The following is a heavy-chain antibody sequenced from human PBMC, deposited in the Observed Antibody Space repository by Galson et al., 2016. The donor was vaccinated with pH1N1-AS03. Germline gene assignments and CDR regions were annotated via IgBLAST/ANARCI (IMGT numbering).Heavy chain of an antibody. Sequence: LSLTCTVSGDSIGQSIYYWGWVRQPPGKGLEWIASIYHRGYTHYNPSLQSRVTISADMSNNQVSLNVTSVTAADTAIYYCAREVLVPSSPNYFDLWGQGSRVTVSS. CDR2: IYHRGYT. D-gene: IGHD1-26*01. CDR3: AREVLVPSSPNYFDL. J-gene: IGHJ4*02. CDR1: GDSIGQSIYY. V-gene: IGHV4-39*02.